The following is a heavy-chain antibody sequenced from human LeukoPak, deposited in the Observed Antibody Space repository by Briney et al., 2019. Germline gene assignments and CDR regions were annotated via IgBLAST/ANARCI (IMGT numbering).Heavy chain of an antibody. V-gene: IGHV3-30*04. CDR2: ISYDGSNK. J-gene: IGHJ4*02. CDR1: GFTFSSYA. CDR3: AKDQGSIAAAAPYYFDY. Sequence: GRSLRLSCAASGFTFSSYAMHWVRQAPGKGLEWVALISYDGSNKYYADSVKGRFTISRDNSKNTLYLQMNSLRAEDTAVYYCAKDQGSIAAAAPYYFDYWGQGTLVTVSS. D-gene: IGHD6-13*01.